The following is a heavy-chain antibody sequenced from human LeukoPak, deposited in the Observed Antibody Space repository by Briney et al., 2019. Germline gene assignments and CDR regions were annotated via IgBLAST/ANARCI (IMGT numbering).Heavy chain of an antibody. CDR3: AREEFLHEIDSSGYFVY. CDR1: GGSISSYY. Sequence: SETLSLTCTVSGGSISSYYWSWIRQPAGQGLEWLGRVYSSGVGNYNPSLTSRVTMSVDTSKNQFSLKLTSLTAADTAVYYCAREEFLHEIDSSGYFVYWGQGTLVTVSS. V-gene: IGHV4-4*07. D-gene: IGHD3-22*01. J-gene: IGHJ4*02. CDR2: VYSSGVG.